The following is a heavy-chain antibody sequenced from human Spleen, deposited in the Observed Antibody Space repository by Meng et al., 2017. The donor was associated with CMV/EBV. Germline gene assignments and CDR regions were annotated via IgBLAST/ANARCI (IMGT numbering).Heavy chain of an antibody. CDR2: INPSGGGT. Sequence: ASVKVSCKASGYTFTSYYIHWVRQAPGQGLEWMGIINPSGGGTDYAQKFQGRVTMTRDTSTSTVYMELSRLRSEDTAVYYCARARRIAVAEPFDYWGQGTLVTVSS. V-gene: IGHV1-46*01. CDR1: GYTFTSYY. D-gene: IGHD6-19*01. CDR3: ARARRIAVAEPFDY. J-gene: IGHJ4*02.